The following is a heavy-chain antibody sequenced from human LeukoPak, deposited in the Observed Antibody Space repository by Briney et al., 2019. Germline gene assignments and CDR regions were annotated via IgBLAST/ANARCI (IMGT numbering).Heavy chain of an antibody. CDR3: AKKMIVVEVGNYFDY. CDR1: GFTFSSYD. D-gene: IGHD3-22*01. J-gene: IGHJ4*02. CDR2: ISDSGGST. V-gene: IGHV3-23*01. Sequence: HTGGSLRLSCAASGFTFSSYDMNWVRQAPGKGLEWVSAISDSGGSTYYADSVKGRFTISRDNSKNTLYLQMNSLRAEDTAVYYCAKKMIVVEVGNYFDYWGQGTLVTVSS.